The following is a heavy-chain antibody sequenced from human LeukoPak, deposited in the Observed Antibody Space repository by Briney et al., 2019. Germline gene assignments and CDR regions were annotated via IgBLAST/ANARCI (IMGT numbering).Heavy chain of an antibody. CDR2: ITGSGGRT. J-gene: IGHJ4*02. CDR1: GFTFSSYA. D-gene: IGHD3-9*01. V-gene: IGHV3-23*01. CDR3: AKDLNKILRYFDWLSPLDY. Sequence: GGSLRLSCAASGFTFSSYAMNWVRQAPGKGLEWVSAITGSGGRTYYADSVKGRFTISRDNSRNTLYLQMNSLRAEDTAVYSCAKDLNKILRYFDWLSPLDYWGQGTLVTVSS.